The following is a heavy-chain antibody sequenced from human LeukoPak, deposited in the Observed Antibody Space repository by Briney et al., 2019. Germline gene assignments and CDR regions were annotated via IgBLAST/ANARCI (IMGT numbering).Heavy chain of an antibody. CDR1: GFTFSSYC. CDR3: ARGSHYYDSSGYYAAGY. CDR2: TKQDGSDK. J-gene: IGHJ4*02. Sequence: GGSLRLSCAASGFTFSSYCMSWVRQAPGKGLEWVANTKQDGSDKYYVDSVNGRFTISTATATHSLYLQMSSLRAEDTAVYYCARGSHYYDSSGYYAAGYWGQGTLVTVSS. D-gene: IGHD3-22*01. V-gene: IGHV3-7*04.